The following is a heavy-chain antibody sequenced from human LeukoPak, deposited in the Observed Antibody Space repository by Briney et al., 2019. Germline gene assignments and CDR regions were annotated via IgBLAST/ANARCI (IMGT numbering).Heavy chain of an antibody. D-gene: IGHD1-26*01. V-gene: IGHV3-15*01. Sequence: PGGSLRLSCAASGFTFSSYAMHWVRQAPGKGLEWVGRIKNKTDGETTDYAVPVKDRFTVSRDDSKATLYLEMSSLKAGDTAVYYCTTNAGTYGIDVWGQGTMVTVSS. J-gene: IGHJ3*01. CDR2: IKNKTDGETT. CDR3: TTNAGTYGIDV. CDR1: GFTFSSYA.